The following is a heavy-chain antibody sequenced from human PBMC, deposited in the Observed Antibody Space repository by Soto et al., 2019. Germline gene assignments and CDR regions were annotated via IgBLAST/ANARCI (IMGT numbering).Heavy chain of an antibody. CDR1: GFTFSSYW. V-gene: IGHV3-7*01. Sequence: GGSLRLSCAASGFTFSSYWMSWVRQAPGKGLEWVANIKQDGSEKYYVDSVKGRFTISRDNAKNSLYLQMNSLRAEDTAVYYCARKEEYYDFWSGQAQYYMDVWGKATTVTVSS. CDR2: IKQDGSEK. D-gene: IGHD3-3*01. CDR3: ARKEEYYDFWSGQAQYYMDV. J-gene: IGHJ6*03.